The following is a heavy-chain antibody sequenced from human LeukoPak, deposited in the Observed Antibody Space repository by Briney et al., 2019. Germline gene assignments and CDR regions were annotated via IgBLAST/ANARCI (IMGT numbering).Heavy chain of an antibody. CDR3: ASDSRLGYYGMDV. V-gene: IGHV1-18*01. Sequence: ASVKVSCTVSGYTFTTYGISWVRQAPGQGLEWMGWISSYNDNTNHAQKFHGRVTMTTDSSTSTAYMELRSLRSDDTAVYYCASDSRLGYYGMDVWGRGTTVTVSS. D-gene: IGHD4-11*01. CDR1: GYTFTTYG. J-gene: IGHJ6*02. CDR2: ISSYNDNT.